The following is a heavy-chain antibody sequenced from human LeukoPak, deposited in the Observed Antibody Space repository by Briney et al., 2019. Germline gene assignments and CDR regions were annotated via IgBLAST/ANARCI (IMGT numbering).Heavy chain of an antibody. Sequence: GGSLRLSCAASGFTFSSYSMNWVRQAPGKGLEWVSSISSSSYIYYADSVKGRFTISRDNAKNSLYLQMNSLRAEDTAVYYCARDREGDGYNSRWGQGTLVTVSS. D-gene: IGHD5-12*01. CDR1: GFTFSSYS. V-gene: IGHV3-21*01. CDR3: ARDREGDGYNSR. J-gene: IGHJ4*02. CDR2: ISSSSYI.